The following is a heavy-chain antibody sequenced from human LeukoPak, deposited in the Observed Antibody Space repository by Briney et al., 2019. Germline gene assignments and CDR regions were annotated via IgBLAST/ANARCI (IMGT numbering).Heavy chain of an antibody. D-gene: IGHD3-3*01. V-gene: IGHV4-34*01. Sequence: SETLSLTCAVYGGSFSGYYWSWIRQPPGKGLEWIGEINHSGSTNYNPSLKSRVTMSVDTSKNQFSLKLSSVTAADTAVYYCARVTYYDFWSGSTQNWFDPWGQGTMVTVSS. J-gene: IGHJ5*02. CDR2: INHSGST. CDR1: GGSFSGYY. CDR3: ARVTYYDFWSGSTQNWFDP.